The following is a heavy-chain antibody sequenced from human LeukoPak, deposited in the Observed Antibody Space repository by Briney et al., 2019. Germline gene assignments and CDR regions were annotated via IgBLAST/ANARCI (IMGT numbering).Heavy chain of an antibody. CDR1: GFTFSSYS. CDR3: ARDEEQHDSTSFGY. V-gene: IGHV3-21*01. D-gene: IGHD2-2*01. Sequence: GGSLRLSCAASGFTFSSYSMNWVRQAPGKGLEWVSSISSSSSYIYYADSVEGRFTISRDNAKNSLYLQMNSLRAEDTAVYYCARDEEQHDSTSFGYWGQGTLVTVSS. J-gene: IGHJ4*02. CDR2: ISSSSSYI.